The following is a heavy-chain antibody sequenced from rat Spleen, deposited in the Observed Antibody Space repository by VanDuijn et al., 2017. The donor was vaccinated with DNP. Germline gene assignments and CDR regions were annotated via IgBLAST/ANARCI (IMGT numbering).Heavy chain of an antibody. CDR3: AAGGLFDY. V-gene: IGHV5-25*01. CDR1: GFTFSNYV. CDR2: ISTGGGNT. J-gene: IGHJ2*01. Sequence: EGQLVESGGGLVEPGRSLKLSCAASGFTFSNYVMDWVRQAPKKGLEWVASISTGGGNTYYPDSVKGRFTISRDNAKSTLYLQMNSLRSEDTATYYCAAGGLFDYWGQGVMVTVSS.